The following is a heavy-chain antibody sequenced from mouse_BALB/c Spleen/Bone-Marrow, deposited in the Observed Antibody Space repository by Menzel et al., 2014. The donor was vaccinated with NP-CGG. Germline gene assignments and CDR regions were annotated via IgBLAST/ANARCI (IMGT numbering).Heavy chain of an antibody. CDR1: GFTFSSYG. Sequence: EVQGVESGGGLVQPGGSLKLSCAAPGFTFSSYGMSWVRQTPDKRLELVATINSNGGSTYYPDSVKGRFTISRDNAKNTLYLQMSSLKSEDTAMYYCARENYRSHYYFDYWGQGTTLTVSS. CDR3: ARENYRSHYYFDY. CDR2: INSNGGST. D-gene: IGHD2-14*01. J-gene: IGHJ2*01. V-gene: IGHV5-6-3*01.